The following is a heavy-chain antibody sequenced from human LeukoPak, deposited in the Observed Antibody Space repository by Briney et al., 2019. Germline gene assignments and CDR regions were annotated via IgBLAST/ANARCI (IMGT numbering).Heavy chain of an antibody. J-gene: IGHJ4*02. Sequence: PSETLSLTCAVYGGSFSSYYWSWIRQPPGKGLEWIGETNHGGSTNYNPSLKSRVTISVDMSKNQFSLRLNSVTAADTAVYYCARLIHYDSSGYLDYWGQGSLVTVSS. CDR2: TNHGGST. V-gene: IGHV4-34*01. D-gene: IGHD3-22*01. CDR1: GGSFSSYY. CDR3: ARLIHYDSSGYLDY.